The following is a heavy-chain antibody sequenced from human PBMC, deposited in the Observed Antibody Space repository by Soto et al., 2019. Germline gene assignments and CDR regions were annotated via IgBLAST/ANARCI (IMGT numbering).Heavy chain of an antibody. D-gene: IGHD1-26*01. CDR3: AKDRRELLDAFDI. V-gene: IGHV3-9*01. J-gene: IGHJ3*02. Sequence: GGSLRLSCAASGFTFDDYAMHWVRQAPGKGLEWVSGISWNSGSIDYADSVKGRFTISRDNAKNSLYLQMNSLRAEDTALYYCAKDRRELLDAFDIWGQGTMVTVSS. CDR2: ISWNSGSI. CDR1: GFTFDDYA.